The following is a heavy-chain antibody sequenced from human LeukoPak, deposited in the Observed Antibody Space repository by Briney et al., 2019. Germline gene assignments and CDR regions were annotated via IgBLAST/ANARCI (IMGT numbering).Heavy chain of an antibody. J-gene: IGHJ5*01. D-gene: IGHD6-13*01. V-gene: IGHV3-30*18. CDR2: ISFDGSNQ. CDR1: GFTFSSFG. Sequence: SGGSLRLSCAASGFTFSSFGMHWVRQAPGQGLEWVAVISFDGSNQYYADSVKGRFTIYRDNFKNTLYLQLNSLRAEDTAVYFCAKYSDSSSWYDSWGQGTLVTVSS. CDR3: AKYSDSSSWYDS.